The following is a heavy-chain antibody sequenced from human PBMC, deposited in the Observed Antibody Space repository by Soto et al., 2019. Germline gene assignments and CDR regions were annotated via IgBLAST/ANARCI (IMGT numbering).Heavy chain of an antibody. CDR3: AKDLYYYDSSGPFDY. CDR1: GFTFSSYG. J-gene: IGHJ4*02. V-gene: IGHV3-30*18. Sequence: GGSLRLSCAASGFTFSSYGMHWVRQAPGKGLEWVAVISYDGSNKYYADSVKGRFTISRDNSKNTLYLQMNSLGAEDTAVYYCAKDLYYYDSSGPFDYWGQGTLVTVSS. CDR2: ISYDGSNK. D-gene: IGHD3-22*01.